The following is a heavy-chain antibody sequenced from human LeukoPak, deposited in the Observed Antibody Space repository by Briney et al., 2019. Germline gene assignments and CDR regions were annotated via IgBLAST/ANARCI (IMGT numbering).Heavy chain of an antibody. Sequence: GGSLRLSCAAPGFPFNAYNIHWIRQAPGKGLEWVAVISYDGSNKYYADSVKGRFTISRDNSKNTLYLQMNSLRAEDTAVYYCATEFDSGSYFGYWGQGTLVTVSS. CDR1: GFPFNAYN. D-gene: IGHD1-26*01. CDR2: ISYDGSNK. J-gene: IGHJ4*02. CDR3: ATEFDSGSYFGY. V-gene: IGHV3-30*19.